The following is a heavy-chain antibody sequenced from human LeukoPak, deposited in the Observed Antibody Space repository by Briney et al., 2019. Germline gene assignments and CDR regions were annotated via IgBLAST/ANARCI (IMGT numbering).Heavy chain of an antibody. CDR1: GGSFSGYY. J-gene: IGHJ4*02. CDR2: INHSGST. CDR3: ARGRSIRSSPSRSPLPIFGVVILAGVFDY. D-gene: IGHD3-3*01. V-gene: IGHV4-34*01. Sequence: PSETLSLTCAVYGGSFSGYYWSWIRQPPGKGLEWIGEINHSGSTNYNPSLKSRVTISVDTSKNQFSLKLSSVTAADTAVYYCARGRSIRSSPSRSPLPIFGVVILAGVFDYWGQGTLVTVSS.